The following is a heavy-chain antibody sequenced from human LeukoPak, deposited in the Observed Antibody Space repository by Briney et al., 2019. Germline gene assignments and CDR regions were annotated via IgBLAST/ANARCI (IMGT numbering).Heavy chain of an antibody. Sequence: GASVKVSCKASGGTFSSYAISWVRQAPGQGLEWMGRIIPILGIANYAQKFQGRVTITADKSTSTAYMELSSLRSEDTAVYYCARSSYGSGTHELGSDYWGQGTLVTVSS. CDR1: GGTFSSYA. V-gene: IGHV1-69*04. CDR3: ARSSYGSGTHELGSDY. CDR2: IIPILGIA. J-gene: IGHJ4*02. D-gene: IGHD3-10*01.